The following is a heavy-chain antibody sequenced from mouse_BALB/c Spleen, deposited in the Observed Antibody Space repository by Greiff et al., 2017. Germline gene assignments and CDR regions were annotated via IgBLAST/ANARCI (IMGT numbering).Heavy chain of an antibody. CDR2: ISTYYGNT. Sequence: QVQLQQSGPELVRPGVSVKISCKGSSYTFTDYAMHWVKQSHAKSLEWIGVISTYYGNTNYNQKFKGKATMTVDKSSSTAYMELARLTSEDSAVYYCASTADYYAMDYWGQGTSVTVSS. CDR3: ASTADYYAMDY. CDR1: SYTFTDYA. J-gene: IGHJ4*01. V-gene: IGHV1-67*01.